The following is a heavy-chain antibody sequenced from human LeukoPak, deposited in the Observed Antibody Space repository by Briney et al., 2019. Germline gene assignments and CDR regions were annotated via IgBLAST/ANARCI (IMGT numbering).Heavy chain of an antibody. CDR2: INPNSGGT. CDR1: GYTFTGYY. Sequence: ASVKVSCKASGYTFTGYYMHWVRQAPGQGLEWMGWINPNSGGTTYAQTFQGRVTMTRDTSISTAFMELSRLRSDDTAVYYCARDPTTSWYFDLWGRGTLVTVSS. CDR3: ARDPTTSWYFDL. V-gene: IGHV1-2*02. J-gene: IGHJ2*01. D-gene: IGHD1-1*01.